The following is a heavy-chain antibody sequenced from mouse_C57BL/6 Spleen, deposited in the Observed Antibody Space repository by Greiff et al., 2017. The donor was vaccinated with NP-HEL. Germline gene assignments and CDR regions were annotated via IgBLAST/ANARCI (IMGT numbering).Heavy chain of an antibody. D-gene: IGHD1-1*01. CDR3: ARGTTVVAPGWYFDV. CDR1: GYSITSGYD. J-gene: IGHJ1*03. Sequence: VQLKESGPGMVKPSQSLSLTCTVTGYSITSGYDWHWIRHFPGNKLEWMGYIRYSGSTNYNPSLKSRISITHDTSKNHFFLKLNSVTTEDTATYYCARGTTVVAPGWYFDVWGTGTTVTVSS. CDR2: IRYSGST. V-gene: IGHV3-1*01.